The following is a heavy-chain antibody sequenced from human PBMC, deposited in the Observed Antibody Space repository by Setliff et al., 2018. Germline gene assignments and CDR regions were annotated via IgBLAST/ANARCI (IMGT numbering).Heavy chain of an antibody. CDR2: ISYSGIT. CDR3: VREGGTYRYFDY. CDR1: GASVSSHY. Sequence: SETLSLTCNVSGASVSSHYWDWIRQPPGKGLEWIGFISYSGITTYNVSLKSRVSISVDTSKNQLSLTLSSVTAADTAVYYCVREGGTYRYFDYWGQGTLVTVSS. V-gene: IGHV4-59*02. J-gene: IGHJ4*02.